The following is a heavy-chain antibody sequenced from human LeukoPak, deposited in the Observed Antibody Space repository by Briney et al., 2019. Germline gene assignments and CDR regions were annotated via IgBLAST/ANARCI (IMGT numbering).Heavy chain of an antibody. CDR1: GFSLGTSGVG. J-gene: IGHJ1*01. V-gene: IGHV2-5*02. CDR2: IYWDDDK. CDR3: AHARSSTSYLGHFQH. D-gene: IGHD2-2*01. Sequence: SGPTLVKPTQTLTLTCTFSGFSLGTSGVGVGWIRQPPGKALEWLALIYWDDDKRYSPSLKSRLTITKDTSKNQVVLTMTNMDPVDTATYYCAHARSSTSYLGHFQHWGQGTLVTVSS.